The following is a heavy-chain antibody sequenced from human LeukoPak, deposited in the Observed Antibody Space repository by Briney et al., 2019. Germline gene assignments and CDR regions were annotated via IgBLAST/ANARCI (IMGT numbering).Heavy chain of an antibody. CDR1: GFTFSSYS. D-gene: IGHD3-3*01. V-gene: IGHV3-21*01. CDR3: ARDAYYDFWSGYSRGYYYYYYYMAA. CDR2: ISSSSSYI. J-gene: IGHJ6*03. Sequence: GGSLRLSCAVSGFTFSSYSMNWVRQAPGKGLEWVSSISSSSSYIYYADSVKGRFTISRDNAKNSLYLQMNSLRAEDTAVYYWARDAYYDFWSGYSRGYYYYYYYMAAWGKGPRSPSP.